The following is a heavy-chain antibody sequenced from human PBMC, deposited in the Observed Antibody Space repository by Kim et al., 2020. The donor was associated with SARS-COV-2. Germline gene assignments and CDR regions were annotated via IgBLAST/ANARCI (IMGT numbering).Heavy chain of an antibody. CDR1: GGSISSYY. CDR3: ARVARVQIWSYGSGRLNW. Sequence: SETLSLTCTASGGSISSYYWSWIRQPPGKGLEWVGYIYYSGSTKYNPSLKSGVTISVDTTKNQFSLKLSSVTAADTAVYYCARVARVQIWSYGSGRLNW. D-gene: IGHD3-10*01. CDR2: IYYSGST. J-gene: IGHJ5*01. V-gene: IGHV4-59*01.